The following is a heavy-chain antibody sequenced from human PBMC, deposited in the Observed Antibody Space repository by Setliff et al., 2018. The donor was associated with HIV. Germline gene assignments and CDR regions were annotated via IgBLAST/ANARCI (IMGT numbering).Heavy chain of an antibody. D-gene: IGHD2-15*01. J-gene: IGHJ4*02. CDR2: IREDATSK. V-gene: IGHV3-7*01. CDR3: ARDFCGSSCSSGYGYFDH. Sequence: GGSLRLSCACSGFSFGDYWMTWVRQAPGKGLEWVASIREDATSKYYVGAVKGRFTISRDNAKNSLYLQMDSLRAEDTAVYYCARDFCGSSCSSGYGYFDHWGQGTLVTVSS. CDR1: GFSFGDYW.